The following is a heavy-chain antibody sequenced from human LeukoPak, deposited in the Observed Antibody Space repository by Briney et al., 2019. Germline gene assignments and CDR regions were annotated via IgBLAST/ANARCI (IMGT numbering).Heavy chain of an antibody. Sequence: GGSLRLSCAASGFTFSSYWMSWVRQAPGKGLEWVANIKQDGSEKYYVDSVKGRFTISRDNAKNSLYLQMNSLRAEDTAVYYCARRYYDFWSGYYFPYYYYYMDGWGKGTTVTVSS. CDR1: GFTFSSYW. D-gene: IGHD3-3*01. J-gene: IGHJ6*03. V-gene: IGHV3-7*01. CDR2: IKQDGSEK. CDR3: ARRYYDFWSGYYFPYYYYYMDG.